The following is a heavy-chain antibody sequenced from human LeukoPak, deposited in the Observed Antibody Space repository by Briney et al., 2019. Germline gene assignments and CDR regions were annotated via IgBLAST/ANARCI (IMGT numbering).Heavy chain of an antibody. V-gene: IGHV3-74*01. CDR1: GFTFSRYW. D-gene: IGHD6-19*01. Sequence: PGGSLRLSCAASGFTFSRYWMHWVRQVPGKGLVWVSRINSDGSSIGYADSVKGRFTISRDNAKNTLYLQMNSLRAEDAAVYYCARDTAVAPDYWGQGTLVTVSS. CDR3: ARDTAVAPDY. CDR2: INSDGSSI. J-gene: IGHJ4*02.